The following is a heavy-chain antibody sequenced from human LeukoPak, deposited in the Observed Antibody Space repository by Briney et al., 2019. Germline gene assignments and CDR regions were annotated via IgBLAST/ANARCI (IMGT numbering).Heavy chain of an antibody. V-gene: IGHV3-15*01. D-gene: IGHD3-3*01. CDR1: GFTFSSYS. CDR3: TWSGLKIES. J-gene: IGHJ4*02. CDR2: IKTETDGGTT. Sequence: PGGSLRLSCAASGFTFSSYSMNWVRQAPGKGLEWVAQIKTETDGGTTDYAAPVKGRFTISRDGSKNMVSLQMNSLKTDDTALYYCTWSGLKIESWGQGTLVTVSS.